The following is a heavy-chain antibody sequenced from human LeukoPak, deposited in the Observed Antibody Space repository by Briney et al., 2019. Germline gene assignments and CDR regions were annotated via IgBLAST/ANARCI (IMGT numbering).Heavy chain of an antibody. J-gene: IGHJ4*02. Sequence: HTGGSLRLSCAASGFTFSSYAMSSVRQAPGKGLEWVSAISGSGGSTYYADSVKGRFTISRDNSKKPLYLQMNRLRADDTAVYYCAKLVLDFDYWGQGTLVTVSP. CDR1: GFTFSSYA. V-gene: IGHV3-23*01. CDR2: ISGSGGST. D-gene: IGHD2-8*01. CDR3: AKLVLDFDY.